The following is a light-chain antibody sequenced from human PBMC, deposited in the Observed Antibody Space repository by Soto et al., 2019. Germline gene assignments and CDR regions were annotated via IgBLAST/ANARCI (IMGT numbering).Light chain of an antibody. CDR3: QQYNNWPPLT. CDR2: GAS. Sequence: EIVMTQSPATLSVSPGERATLSCRASQSVSSNLAWYQQKPGQAHRLLIYGASTRATCIPARFSGSGSGTEFTLTISSLQSEDFAVYYCQQYNNWPPLTFGGGTKVEIK. J-gene: IGKJ4*01. CDR1: QSVSSN. V-gene: IGKV3-15*01.